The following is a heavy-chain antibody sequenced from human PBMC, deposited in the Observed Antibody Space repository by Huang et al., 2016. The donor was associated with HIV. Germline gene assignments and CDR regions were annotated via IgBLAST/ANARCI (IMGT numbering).Heavy chain of an antibody. J-gene: IGHJ4*02. CDR1: GGSFSGPN. V-gene: IGHV4-34*01. D-gene: IGHD3-16*01. Sequence: QVQLHQWGAGLLKPSETLSLTCAVYGGSFSGPNWTWIRQTPGRGLEWIGEINHSGRTKYSPSRKRRVTRSLDTSKNQCSLRLRSVTAADTAVYYCARGRGDARGFLGLDFWGQGTLVTVSS. CDR2: INHSGRT. CDR3: ARGRGDARGFLGLDF.